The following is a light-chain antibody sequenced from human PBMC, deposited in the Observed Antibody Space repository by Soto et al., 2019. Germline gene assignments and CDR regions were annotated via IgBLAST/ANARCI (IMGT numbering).Light chain of an antibody. J-gene: IGKJ1*01. CDR2: DAS. CDR3: QEYNSYSGT. Sequence: DIQMTQSPSIMSASVGDRVTITFRASHNINRWLAWYQQKLGKAPKLLIYDASRLESGVPSRFGGSGSGTEFTLSISSLQPDDFAIYYCQEYNSYSGTFGPGTKVDIK. CDR1: HNINRW. V-gene: IGKV1-5*01.